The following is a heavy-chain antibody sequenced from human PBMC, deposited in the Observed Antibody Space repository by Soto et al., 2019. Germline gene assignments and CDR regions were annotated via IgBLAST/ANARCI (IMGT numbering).Heavy chain of an antibody. CDR3: ARGIRGFLYYYYGMDV. CDR2: IWYDGSNK. CDR1: GFTFSSYG. V-gene: IGHV3-33*01. Sequence: GGSLRLSCAASGFTFSSYGMHWVRQAPGKGLEWVAVIWYDGSNKYYADSVKGRFTISRDNSKNTLYLQMNSLRAEDTAVYYCARGIRGFLYYYYGMDVWGQRTTVTVSS. D-gene: IGHD3-10*01. J-gene: IGHJ6*02.